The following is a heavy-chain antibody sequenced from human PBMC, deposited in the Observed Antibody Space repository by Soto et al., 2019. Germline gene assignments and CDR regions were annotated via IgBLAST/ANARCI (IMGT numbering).Heavy chain of an antibody. Sequence: SETLSLTCTVSGGSISGGGSYWSWIRQRPGKGLEWIGYMYYSGSFYYNPSLKSRVMISSDTSKNQFSLKVSSVTAADTAVYYCARVLRGYELEFDYWGQGTLVTVSS. V-gene: IGHV4-31*03. CDR3: ARVLRGYELEFDY. CDR2: MYYSGSF. D-gene: IGHD5-12*01. J-gene: IGHJ4*02. CDR1: GGSISGGGSY.